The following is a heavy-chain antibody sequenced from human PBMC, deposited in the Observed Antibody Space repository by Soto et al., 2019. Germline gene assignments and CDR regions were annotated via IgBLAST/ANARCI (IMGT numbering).Heavy chain of an antibody. Sequence: SETLSLTCTVSGGSISGYYWSWIRQPPGKGLEWIGYMYNTGSTVYNPSFKSRVTISVDTSKNQFSLKLNSVTAADTAVYYCARDLWCYCGTDCYPPDVWGQGTTVTVSS. D-gene: IGHD2-21*02. V-gene: IGHV4-59*01. CDR1: GGSISGYY. J-gene: IGHJ6*02. CDR3: ARDLWCYCGTDCYPPDV. CDR2: MYNTGST.